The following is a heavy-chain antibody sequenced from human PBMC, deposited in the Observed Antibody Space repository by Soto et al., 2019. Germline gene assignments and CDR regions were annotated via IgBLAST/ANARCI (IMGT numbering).Heavy chain of an antibody. CDR2: ISSNTIYT. J-gene: IGHJ3*02. CDR3: ARRGGLGSCADGVCLPGDAFDI. D-gene: IGHD2-8*01. Sequence: QVQLVESGGSLVKPGGSLRLSCAASRFTFRDYYMSWIRQAPRKGLEWVSYISSNTIYTDYVDSVKGRFTISRDNARNSLYLQMNSLRAEDTAVYYCARRGGLGSCADGVCLPGDAFDIWGQGTMVTVSS. V-gene: IGHV3-11*06. CDR1: RFTFRDYY.